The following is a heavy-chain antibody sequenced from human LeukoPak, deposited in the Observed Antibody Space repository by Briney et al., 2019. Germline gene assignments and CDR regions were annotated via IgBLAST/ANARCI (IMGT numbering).Heavy chain of an antibody. CDR2: INSDGSST. Sequence: PGGSLRLSCAASGFTFSSYVMHWVRQAPGKGLVWVSRINSDGSSTSYADSVKGRFTISRDNSKNTLYLQINSLRAEDTAVYYCAKDRYYAGSPRAFDIWGQGTMVTVSS. V-gene: IGHV3-74*01. CDR3: AKDRYYAGSPRAFDI. CDR1: GFTFSSYV. J-gene: IGHJ3*02. D-gene: IGHD2-2*01.